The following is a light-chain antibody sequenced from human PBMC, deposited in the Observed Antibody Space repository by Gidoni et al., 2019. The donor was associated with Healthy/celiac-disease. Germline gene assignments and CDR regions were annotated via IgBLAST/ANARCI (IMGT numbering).Light chain of an antibody. CDR3: QAWDSSTDVV. V-gene: IGLV3-1*01. CDR1: KLGDKY. CDR2: QDS. J-gene: IGLJ2*01. Sequence: SYDLTQPPSVSVSPGQTASITCSGDKLGDKYACWYQQKPGKSPVLVIYQDSKRPSGMPERFSVSNSGNTATLTISGTQAMDEADYYCQAWDSSTDVVFGGGTKLTVL.